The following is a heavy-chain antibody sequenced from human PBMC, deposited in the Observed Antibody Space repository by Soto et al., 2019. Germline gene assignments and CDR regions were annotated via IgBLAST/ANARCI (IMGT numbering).Heavy chain of an antibody. CDR3: ARDKDRQQLGGNYYYILDV. V-gene: IGHV1-69*12. J-gene: IGHJ6*02. Sequence: QVQLVQSGAEVKKPGSSVKVSCKASGGTFSTSAISWVRQAPGQGLEWVGGIMPVFATPDYAQNFQGRVTITADESTTTAYLELTSLRTDDTAVYYCARDKDRQQLGGNYYYILDVWGLGTAITVSS. D-gene: IGHD3-3*02. CDR2: IMPVFATP. CDR1: GGTFSTSA.